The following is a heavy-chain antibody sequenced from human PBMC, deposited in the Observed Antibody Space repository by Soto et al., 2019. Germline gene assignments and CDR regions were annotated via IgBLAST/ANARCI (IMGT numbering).Heavy chain of an antibody. Sequence: PGGSLRLSCSASGFTFSNYAMHWVRQAPGKGLEYVSAISRYGDSTYYADSVKGRFTISRDNSKNTLYLQMSSLRAEDTAVYYCVKSPLSSSWYREFDYWGQGTLVTVSS. CDR1: GFTFSNYA. J-gene: IGHJ4*02. CDR3: VKSPLSSSWYREFDY. CDR2: ISRYGDST. D-gene: IGHD6-13*01. V-gene: IGHV3-64D*08.